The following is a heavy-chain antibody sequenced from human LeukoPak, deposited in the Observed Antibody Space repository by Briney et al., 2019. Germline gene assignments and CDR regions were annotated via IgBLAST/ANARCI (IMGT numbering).Heavy chain of an antibody. CDR1: GYTFTAYY. V-gene: IGHV1-2*02. CDR3: ARASTHRYNWKSGQLNDAFDI. CDR2: INPNSGDT. D-gene: IGHD1-20*01. Sequence: GASVKVSCKASGYTFTAYYIHWVRQAPGQGPEWMGWINPNSGDTDYAQKFQGRVTMTRDASISTVYMDLTRLRSDDTAVYYCARASTHRYNWKSGQLNDAFDIWGQGTMVTVSS. J-gene: IGHJ3*02.